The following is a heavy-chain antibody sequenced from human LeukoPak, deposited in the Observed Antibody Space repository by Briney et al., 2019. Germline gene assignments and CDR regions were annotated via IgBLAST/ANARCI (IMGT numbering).Heavy chain of an antibody. V-gene: IGHV1-18*01. Sequence: ASVKVSCKASGYTFTSDGISWVRQAPGQGLEWMGWISAYNGNTNYAQKLQGRVTMTTDTSTSTAYMELRSLRSDDTAVYYCARMSIAARLVDYWGQGTLVTVSS. CDR1: GYTFTSDG. J-gene: IGHJ4*02. CDR3: ARMSIAARLVDY. CDR2: ISAYNGNT. D-gene: IGHD6-6*01.